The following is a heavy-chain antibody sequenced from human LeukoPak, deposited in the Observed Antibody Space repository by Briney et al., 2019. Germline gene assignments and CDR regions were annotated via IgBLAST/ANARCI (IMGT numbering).Heavy chain of an antibody. J-gene: IGHJ4*02. CDR2: INPNSGGT. D-gene: IGHD3-3*01. CDR3: ARVLRGGPVEHDY. Sequence: ASVKVSCKASGYTFTGSYMHWVRQTPGQGLEWMGWINPNSGGTNYAQKFQGRVTMTRDTSISTVYMELGRLRSDDTAVYYCARVLRGGPVEHDYWGQGTLVTVSS. CDR1: GYTFTGSY. V-gene: IGHV1-2*02.